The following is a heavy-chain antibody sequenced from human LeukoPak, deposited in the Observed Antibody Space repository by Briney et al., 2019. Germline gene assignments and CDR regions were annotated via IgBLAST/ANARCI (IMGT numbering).Heavy chain of an antibody. D-gene: IGHD1-26*01. CDR1: GGSISSSN. V-gene: IGHV3-23*01. CDR2: ISGSVGST. CDR3: AKGPYSGFS. J-gene: IGHJ5*02. Sequence: ETLSLTCAVSGGSISSSNWWSWVRQPPGKGLEWVSAISGSVGSTYYADSVKGRFTISRDNSKNTLYLQMNSLRVEDTAVYYCAKGPYSGFSWGQGTLVTVSS.